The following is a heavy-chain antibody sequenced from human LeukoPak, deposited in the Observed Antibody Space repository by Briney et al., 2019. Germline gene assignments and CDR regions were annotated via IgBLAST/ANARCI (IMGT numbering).Heavy chain of an antibody. V-gene: IGHV3-33*01. Sequence: PGGSLRLSCAASGFTFSSYGMHWVRQAPGKGQEWVAVIWYDGSNKYYADSVKGRFTISRDNSKNTLYLQMNSLRAEDTAVYYCARAGSAFDIWGQGTMVTVSS. CDR3: ARAGSAFDI. CDR1: GFTFSSYG. J-gene: IGHJ3*02. CDR2: IWYDGSNK.